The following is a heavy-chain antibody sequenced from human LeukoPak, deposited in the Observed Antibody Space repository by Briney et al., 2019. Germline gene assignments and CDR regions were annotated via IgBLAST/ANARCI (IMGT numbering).Heavy chain of an antibody. J-gene: IGHJ6*03. D-gene: IGHD3-22*01. CDR2: ISYDGSNK. CDR1: GFTFSSYA. V-gene: IGHV3-30*04. CDR3: ARDGIRDSSSFEPGYYYYYMDV. Sequence: GGSLRLSCAASGFTFSSYAMHWVRQAPGKGLEWVAVISYDGSNKYYADSVKGRFTISRDNSKNTLYLQMDSLRAEDTAVYYCARDGIRDSSSFEPGYYYYYMDVWGKGTTVTVSS.